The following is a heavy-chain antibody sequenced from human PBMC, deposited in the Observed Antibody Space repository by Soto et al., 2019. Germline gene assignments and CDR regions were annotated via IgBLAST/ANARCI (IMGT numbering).Heavy chain of an antibody. Sequence: QVHLVQSGAEVKKPGSSVKVSCKTSGGTFSDSAINWLRQTPGQGLEWLGGLVPMFRTANYAPNLQGRVSITADESTSTVFMELSSLTFEDTAVYYCARGLGGSYFPFYFWGQGTLVTVSS. CDR2: LVPMFRTA. J-gene: IGHJ4*02. CDR3: ARGLGGSYFPFYF. CDR1: GGTFSDSA. D-gene: IGHD1-26*01. V-gene: IGHV1-69*12.